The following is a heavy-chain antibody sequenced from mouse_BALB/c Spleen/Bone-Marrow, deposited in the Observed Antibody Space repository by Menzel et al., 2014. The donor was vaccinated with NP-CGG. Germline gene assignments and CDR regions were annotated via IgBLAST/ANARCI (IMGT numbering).Heavy chain of an antibody. D-gene: IGHD2-3*01. Sequence: EVKLVESGAELVKPGASVKLSCTASGFNIKDTYMHWVKQRPEQGLEWIGGIDPANGNTKYDPKFLGKATITADTSSNAAYLQLSSLTSEDTAVYYCVRGGWLLLFAYWGQGTLVTVSA. CDR2: IDPANGNT. J-gene: IGHJ3*01. CDR3: VRGGWLLLFAY. CDR1: GFNIKDTY. V-gene: IGHV14-3*02.